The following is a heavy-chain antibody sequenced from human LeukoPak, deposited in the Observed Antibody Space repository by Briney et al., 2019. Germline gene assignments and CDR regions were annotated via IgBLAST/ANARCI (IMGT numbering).Heavy chain of an antibody. CDR3: ANDGAYYDINTYAFDI. CDR2: MSYDGSNK. V-gene: IGHV3-30*18. D-gene: IGHD3-22*01. Sequence: GGYLRLSCAASGFTFINYGMHWVRQAPGKGLEWVAVMSYDGSNKYYADSVTGRFTISRDNSKNTLYLQMNSLRAEDTAVYYCANDGAYYDINTYAFDIWGQGTMVTVSS. CDR1: GFTFINYG. J-gene: IGHJ3*02.